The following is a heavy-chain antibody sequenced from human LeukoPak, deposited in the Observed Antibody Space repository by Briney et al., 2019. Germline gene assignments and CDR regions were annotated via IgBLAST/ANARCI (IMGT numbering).Heavy chain of an antibody. CDR2: ISYDGSNK. J-gene: IGHJ4*02. CDR3: AKGLAYCGGDCYSSYFDY. D-gene: IGHD2-21*02. V-gene: IGHV3-30*18. Sequence: SGGSLRLSCAASGFTFSSYGMHWVRQAPGKGLEWVAVISYDGSNKYYADSVKGRFTISRDNSKNTLYLQMNSLRAEDTAVYYCAKGLAYCGGDCYSSYFDYWGRGTLVTVSS. CDR1: GFTFSSYG.